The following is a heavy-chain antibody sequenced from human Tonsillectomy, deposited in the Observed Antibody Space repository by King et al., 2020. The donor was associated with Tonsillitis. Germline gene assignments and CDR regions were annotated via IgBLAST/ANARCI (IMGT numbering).Heavy chain of an antibody. J-gene: IGHJ4*02. D-gene: IGHD1-26*01. Sequence: QLQESGPGLVKPAETLSLTCAVSNYSISRGYFWGWVRQPPGKGLEWIAHMFHSGSTFYKPSLKSRVTISVDTSKNHLSLKLGSETDADTAVYSCARLEGWDRVGQSFRYWGQGTLVTVSS. CDR3: ARLEGWDRVGQSFRY. CDR2: MFHSGST. V-gene: IGHV4-38-2*01. CDR1: NYSISRGYF.